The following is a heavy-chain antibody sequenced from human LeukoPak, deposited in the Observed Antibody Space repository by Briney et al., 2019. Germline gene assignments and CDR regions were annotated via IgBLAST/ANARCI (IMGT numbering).Heavy chain of an antibody. Sequence: GASVKVSCKASGYTFTSYAMHWVRQAPGQRLEWMGWINAGNGNTKYSQEFQGRVTITRDTSASTAYMGLSSLRSEDMAVYYCARDQGSGWYGRPGGWFDPWGQGTLVTVSS. CDR3: ARDQGSGWYGRPGGWFDP. D-gene: IGHD6-19*01. V-gene: IGHV1-3*03. CDR1: GYTFTSYA. J-gene: IGHJ5*02. CDR2: INAGNGNT.